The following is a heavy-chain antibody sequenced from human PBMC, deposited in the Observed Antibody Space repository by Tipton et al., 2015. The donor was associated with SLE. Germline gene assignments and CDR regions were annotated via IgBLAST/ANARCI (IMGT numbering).Heavy chain of an antibody. CDR3: ARRGSSHYEVSWFDI. CDR1: GYTFTGFY. CDR2: INPNNGGI. D-gene: IGHD4-17*01. V-gene: IGHV1-2*06. J-gene: IGHJ5*02. Sequence: QSGAEVKKPGASVKVSCKASGYTFTGFYLHWVRQAPGQGLEWLGRINPNNGGIDFAQKFQGRVAMTRDTSINTGYMELSSLKSDDTAVYYCARRGSSHYEVSWFDIWGQGTLVIVSS.